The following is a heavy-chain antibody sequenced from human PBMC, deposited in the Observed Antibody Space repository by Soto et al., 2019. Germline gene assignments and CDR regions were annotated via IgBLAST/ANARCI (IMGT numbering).Heavy chain of an antibody. Sequence: QVQLVESGGCVVQPGRSLRLSCAASGFTFSSDGMHWVRQAPGKGLEWVAVIWYDGSNKYYADSVKGRLTISRDNSKNTLYLQMNSLRAEDTAVYYCARVAHGWEQQLVNYYYGMAVWGQGTTVTVSS. V-gene: IGHV3-33*01. CDR3: ARVAHGWEQQLVNYYYGMAV. J-gene: IGHJ6*02. CDR1: GFTFSSDG. CDR2: IWYDGSNK. D-gene: IGHD6-13*01.